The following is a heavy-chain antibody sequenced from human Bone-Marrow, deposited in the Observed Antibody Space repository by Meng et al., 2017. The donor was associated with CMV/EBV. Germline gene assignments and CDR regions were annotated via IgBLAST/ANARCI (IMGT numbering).Heavy chain of an antibody. V-gene: IGHV4-59*01. CDR2: IYYSGST. CDR3: ASHLSAARPSDAFDI. J-gene: IGHJ3*02. D-gene: IGHD6-6*01. CDR1: GGSISSYY. Sequence: SETLSLTCTVSGGSISSYYWSWIRQPPGKGLEWIGYIYYSGSTNYNPSLKSRVTISVDTSKNQFSLKLSSVTAADTAVYYCASHLSAARPSDAFDIWGQGTMVTV.